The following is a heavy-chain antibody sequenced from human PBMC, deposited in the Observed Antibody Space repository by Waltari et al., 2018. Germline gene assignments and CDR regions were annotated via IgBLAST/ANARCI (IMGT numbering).Heavy chain of an antibody. CDR2: IKQDGSEK. CDR1: GFTFYSYW. V-gene: IGHV3-7*01. D-gene: IGHD3-10*01. Sequence: EVHLVESGGGLVQPGGSLRLSCAASGFTFYSYWMSWVRQAPGKGLEWVANIKQDGSEKYYVDSVKGRFIISRHNAKDSLDLELNSLRAEDTAVYYCARGGSRWFDFWGQGTLVTVSS. J-gene: IGHJ4*02. CDR3: ARGGSRWFDF.